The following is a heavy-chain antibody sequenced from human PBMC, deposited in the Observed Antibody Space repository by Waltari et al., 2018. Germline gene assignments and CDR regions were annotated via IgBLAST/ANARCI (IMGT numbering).Heavy chain of an antibody. CDR1: GYPFTGYY. V-gene: IGHV1-2*06. CDR2: INPNSVGT. D-gene: IGHD5-12*01. J-gene: IGHJ4*02. CDR3: ARVSGLGGSSDY. Sequence: QVQLVQSGAEVKKPGASVKVSCKASGYPFTGYYMHWVRQAPGQGLEWMGRINPNSVGTNYAQKVQGRVTRTRDTSISTAYMELSRLRSDDTAVYYCARVSGLGGSSDYWGQGTLVTVSS.